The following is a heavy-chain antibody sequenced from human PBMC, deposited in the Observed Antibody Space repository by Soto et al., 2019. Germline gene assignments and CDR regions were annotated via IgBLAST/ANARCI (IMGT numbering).Heavy chain of an antibody. D-gene: IGHD3-22*01. J-gene: IGHJ5*02. Sequence: QMQLQESGPGLVKPSQTLSLICSVSGGSISRPGYYWAWIRQHPARGLEWIGSISYSGNSNHNPSLRSRLILSVATSQNWSSLRLSSVTAADTAVYYCARLRRDGSGFPDLWGQGDRVTVSS. CDR3: ARLRRDGSGFPDL. V-gene: IGHV4-31*03. CDR2: ISYSGNS. CDR1: GGSISRPGYY.